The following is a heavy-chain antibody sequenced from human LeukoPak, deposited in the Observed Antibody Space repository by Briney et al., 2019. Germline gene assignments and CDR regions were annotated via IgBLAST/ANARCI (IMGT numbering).Heavy chain of an antibody. V-gene: IGHV3-7*01. Sequence: GGSLRLSCAASGFTFSSYWMSWVRQAPGKGLEWVANIKQDGSEKYYVDSVKGRFTISRDNAKNSLYLQMNSLRAEDTAVYYCAREVVNWNYDIFDYWGQGTLVTVSS. J-gene: IGHJ4*02. D-gene: IGHD1-7*01. CDR1: GFTFSSYW. CDR3: AREVVNWNYDIFDY. CDR2: IKQDGSEK.